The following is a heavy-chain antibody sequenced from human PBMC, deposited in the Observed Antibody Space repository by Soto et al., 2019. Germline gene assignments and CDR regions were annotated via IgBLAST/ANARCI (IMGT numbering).Heavy chain of an antibody. Sequence: QVQLVQSGAEVKKPGASVKVSCKASGYTFTSYGISWVPQAPGQGLEWMGWISAYNGNTNYAQKLQGRVTMTTATSKSTAYMGLRSLRSDDTAVLYCARDSAVAALDPGGQGTLVTVSS. J-gene: IGHJ5*02. CDR1: GYTFTSYG. CDR3: ARDSAVAALDP. V-gene: IGHV1-18*01. CDR2: ISAYNGNT. D-gene: IGHD6-19*01.